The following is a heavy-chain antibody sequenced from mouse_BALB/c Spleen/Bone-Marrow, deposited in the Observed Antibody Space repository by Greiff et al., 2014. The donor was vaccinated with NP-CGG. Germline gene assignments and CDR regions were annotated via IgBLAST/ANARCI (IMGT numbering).Heavy chain of an antibody. J-gene: IGHJ4*01. CDR3: ARTCQPRRAMDY. V-gene: IGHV1-74*01. CDR1: DYTFTSYW. Sequence: VQLVESGPELVRPGASVKMSCKASDYTFTSYWMHWVKQRPGQGLEWIGMIDPSNSETRLNQKFKDKATLNVDKSSDTAYMHLSSLTPEDSAVYYCARTCQPRRAMDYWGQGSSVTVSS. D-gene: IGHD6-1*01. CDR2: IDPSNSET.